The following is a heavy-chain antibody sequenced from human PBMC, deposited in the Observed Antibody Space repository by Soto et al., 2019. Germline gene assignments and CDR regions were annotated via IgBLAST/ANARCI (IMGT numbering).Heavy chain of an antibody. CDR2: ISYDGSNK. J-gene: IGHJ6*02. D-gene: IGHD6-19*01. Sequence: GGSLRLSCAASGFTFSSYGMHWVRQAPGKGLEWVAVISYDGSNKYYADSVKGRFTISRDNSKNTLYLQMNSLRAEDTAVYYCARDPGPLVAVAGTSYYYSGMDVWGQGTTVTVSS. CDR3: ARDPGPLVAVAGTSYYYSGMDV. CDR1: GFTFSSYG. V-gene: IGHV3-30*03.